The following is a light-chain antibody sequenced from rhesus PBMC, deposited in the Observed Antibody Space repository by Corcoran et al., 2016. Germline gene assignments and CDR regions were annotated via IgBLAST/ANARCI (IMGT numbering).Light chain of an antibody. Sequence: DIQMTQSPSSLSASVGDKVTITCRARQDSSIWLAWYQQKPGKAPKLLIYKASSLQSGVPSRFSGSGSGTAVTLTIGSLQPEDFASYSCLQYSSSPFTFGGGTKVELK. V-gene: IGKV1-22*01. J-gene: IGKJ4*01. CDR3: LQYSSSPFT. CDR2: KAS. CDR1: QDSSIW.